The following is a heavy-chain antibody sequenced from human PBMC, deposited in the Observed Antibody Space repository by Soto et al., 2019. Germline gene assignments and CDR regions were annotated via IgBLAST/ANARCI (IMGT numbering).Heavy chain of an antibody. D-gene: IGHD3-22*01. CDR1: CFSVTDYT. CDR2: ISYDGTTQ. J-gene: IGHJ4*02. V-gene: IGHV3-30*18. Sequence: GGSLRLSCAASCFSVTDYTMYWVRQAPGKGPEWLAVISYDGTTQHYAESVKGRLTISRDNFKNTLHLQINSLRGEDTAVYYCAKSEDDSCAYVGYFDYCGQGTMVTVYS. CDR3: AKSEDDSCAYVGYFDY.